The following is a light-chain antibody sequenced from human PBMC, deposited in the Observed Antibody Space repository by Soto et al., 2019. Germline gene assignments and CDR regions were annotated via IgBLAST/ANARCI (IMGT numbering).Light chain of an antibody. CDR2: AAS. J-gene: IGKJ2*01. CDR1: QSISSY. CDR3: QQSYSTPPRYT. Sequence: DIQMTQSPSSLSASVGDRVTITCRASQSISSYLNWYQQKPGKAPKLLIYAASSLQSGVPSRFSGSGSGTDFPLTISSLQPEDFATYYCQQSYSTPPRYTFGQGTKLEIK. V-gene: IGKV1-39*01.